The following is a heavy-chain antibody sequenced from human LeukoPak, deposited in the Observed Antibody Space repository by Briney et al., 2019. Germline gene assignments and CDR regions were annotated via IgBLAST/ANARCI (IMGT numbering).Heavy chain of an antibody. V-gene: IGHV1-2*02. CDR3: ARPLGDTDAFDI. Sequence: ASVKVSCKASGYTFTSYYMHWVRQAPGQGLEWMGWINPNSGGTNYAQKFQGRVTMTRDTSISTAYMDLRSLRSDDTAVYYCARPLGDTDAFDIWGPGTLVTVSS. CDR1: GYTFTSYY. D-gene: IGHD3-16*01. CDR2: INPNSGGT. J-gene: IGHJ3*02.